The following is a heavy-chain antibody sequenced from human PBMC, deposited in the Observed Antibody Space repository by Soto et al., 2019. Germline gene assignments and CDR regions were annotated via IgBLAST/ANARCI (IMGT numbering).Heavy chain of an antibody. CDR1: GGSISSYY. CDR3: ARDYYGSGSYYNYFDY. Sequence: PSETLSLTCSVSGGSISSYYGGWIRQPPGKGLEWIGYIYDSGSTDYNPSLKSRGTISVDTSKNQFSLKLSSVTAADTAVYYCARDYYGSGSYYNYFDYWGQGSLVTVS. J-gene: IGHJ4*02. CDR2: IYDSGST. D-gene: IGHD3-10*01. V-gene: IGHV4-59*01.